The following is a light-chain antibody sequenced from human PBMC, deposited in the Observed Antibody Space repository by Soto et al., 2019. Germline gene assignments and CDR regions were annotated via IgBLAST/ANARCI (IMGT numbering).Light chain of an antibody. Sequence: QSALNEAASVSGSPGQALPLSRTGTRRDVGGYNSVSWYQQHPGKTPQLMIYDVSYLPSGVSDRFSGSKSGNTASLTVSGLRAEDEADYYCSSYASTATRVFGGGTKVTVL. CDR1: RRDVGGYNS. V-gene: IGLV2-14*01. CDR3: SSYASTATRV. J-gene: IGLJ3*02. CDR2: DVS.